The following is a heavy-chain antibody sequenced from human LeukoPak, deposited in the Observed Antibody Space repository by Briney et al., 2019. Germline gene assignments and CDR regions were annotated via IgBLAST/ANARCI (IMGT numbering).Heavy chain of an antibody. CDR1: GFTLSSYS. CDR3: AKADKYDFWSGYSYYFDY. V-gene: IGHV3-23*01. CDR2: ISGGAST. J-gene: IGHJ4*02. Sequence: GGSLRLSCAASGFTLSSYSMNWVRQAPGKGLEWVSGISGGASTYYADSVKGRFTISRDNSKNTLYLQMNSLRAEDAAVYYCAKADKYDFWSGYSYYFDYWGQGTLVTVSS. D-gene: IGHD3-3*01.